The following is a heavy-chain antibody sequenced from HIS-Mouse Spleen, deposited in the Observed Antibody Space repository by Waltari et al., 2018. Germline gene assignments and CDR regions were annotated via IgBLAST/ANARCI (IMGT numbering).Heavy chain of an antibody. CDR2: IDWDDDK. CDR1: GFSLSTSGLC. CDR3: ARIAEGYTSGWYAFDY. Sequence: QVTLRESGPALVKPTQTLTLTCTFSGFSLSTSGLCVSGIRQPPGKALAWLARIDWDDDKYYRTSLKTRLTISRDTSKNQVVLTMTNMDPLDTATYYCARIAEGYTSGWYAFDYWGQGTLVTVSS. J-gene: IGHJ4*02. V-gene: IGHV2-70*15. D-gene: IGHD6-19*01.